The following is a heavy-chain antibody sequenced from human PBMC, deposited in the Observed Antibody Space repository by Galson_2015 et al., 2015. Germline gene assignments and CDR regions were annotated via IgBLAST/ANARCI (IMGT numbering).Heavy chain of an antibody. CDR1: GYTFTSNY. V-gene: IGHV1-46*01. CDR2: IEPSSGGT. Sequence: SVKVSCKASGYTFTSNYIHWIRQAPGQGLEWMGIIEPSSGGTNYPQNFQGIVTMTRDTSTSTVYMELSSLRSEDTAVYYCARDQGATVSGIDFDYWGQGTLVTVSS. CDR3: ARDQGATVSGIDFDY. D-gene: IGHD4-11*01. J-gene: IGHJ4*02.